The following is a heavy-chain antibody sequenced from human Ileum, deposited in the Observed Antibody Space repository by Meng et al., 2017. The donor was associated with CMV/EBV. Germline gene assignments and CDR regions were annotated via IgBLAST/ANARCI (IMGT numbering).Heavy chain of an antibody. CDR1: GFTFSSYE. CDR3: ARVGYGDYCFDY. Sequence: GGSLRLSCAASGFTFSSYEMNWVRQAPGKGLEWFSYSSSSGSTIYYVDSVKGRFTISRDNAKNSLYLKMNSLRAEDTAVYYCARVGYGDYCFDYWGQGTLVTVSS. J-gene: IGHJ4*02. CDR2: SSSSGSTI. D-gene: IGHD4-17*01. V-gene: IGHV3-48*03.